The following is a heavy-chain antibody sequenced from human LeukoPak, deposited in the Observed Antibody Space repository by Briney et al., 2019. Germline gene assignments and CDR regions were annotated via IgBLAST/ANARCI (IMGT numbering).Heavy chain of an antibody. CDR1: GYTFTGYY. Sequence: GASVKVSCKASGYTFTGYYMHWVRQAPGQGLEWMGWINPNSGGTNYAQKFQGRVTMTRDTSISTAYMELSRLRSDDTAVYYCARSYYYDRSGYSDAFDIWGQGTMVTVSS. CDR2: INPNSGGT. J-gene: IGHJ3*02. CDR3: ARSYYYDRSGYSDAFDI. V-gene: IGHV1-2*02. D-gene: IGHD3-22*01.